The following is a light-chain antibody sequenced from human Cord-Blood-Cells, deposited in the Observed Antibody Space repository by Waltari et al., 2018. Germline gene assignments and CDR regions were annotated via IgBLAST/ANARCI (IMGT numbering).Light chain of an antibody. J-gene: IGLJ3*02. CDR1: SSDVGGYNY. CDR2: DVS. CDR3: SSYTSSSTWV. Sequence: QSALTQPASVSGSPGQSITISCTGTSSDVGGYNYVSWYQQHPGKAPNLMIYDVSNRPPVVSNRFSGSKAGNTASLTISGLQAEDEADYYCSSYTSSSTWVFGGGTKLTVL. V-gene: IGLV2-14*01.